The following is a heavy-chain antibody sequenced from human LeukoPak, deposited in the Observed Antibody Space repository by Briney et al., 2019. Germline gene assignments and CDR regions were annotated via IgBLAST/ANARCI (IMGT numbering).Heavy chain of an antibody. D-gene: IGHD6-13*01. CDR1: GYTFTSYD. CDR3: ARGGAAAPFDY. Sequence: ASVKVSCKASGYTFTSYDINWVRQATGQGLEWMGWMNPNSGNTDYAQKFQGRFTITINTSISTAYMELSSLRSEDTAVYYCARGGAAAPFDYWGQGTLVTVSS. V-gene: IGHV1-8*03. J-gene: IGHJ4*02. CDR2: MNPNSGNT.